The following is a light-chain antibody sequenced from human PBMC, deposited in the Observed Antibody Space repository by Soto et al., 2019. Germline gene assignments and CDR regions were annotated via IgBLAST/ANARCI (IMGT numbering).Light chain of an antibody. V-gene: IGLV2-14*03. CDR2: DVS. J-gene: IGLJ1*01. CDR3: ISYTTISTYV. CDR1: SREVAAYNY. Sequence: QSVPTQPASVSGAPGQSITISCTGTSREVAAYNYVSWYQQHPGKAPKLMMSDVSNRASGISNRFSASKSGNTASLTISGLQSEDEADYYCISYTTISTYVFGTGTKVTV.